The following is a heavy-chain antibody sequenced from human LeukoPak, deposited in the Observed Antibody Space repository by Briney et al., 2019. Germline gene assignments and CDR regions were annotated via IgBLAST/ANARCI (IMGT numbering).Heavy chain of an antibody. Sequence: PGGSLRLSCAASAFTFSSYGMHWVRQAPGKGLEWVAVIWYDGSNKYYADSVKGRFTISRDNSKNTLYLQMNSLRAEDTAVYYCARGYYDSSYYYYYGMDVWGQGTTVTVSS. CDR2: IWYDGSNK. CDR3: ARGYYDSSYYYYYGMDV. CDR1: AFTFSSYG. V-gene: IGHV3-33*01. J-gene: IGHJ6*02. D-gene: IGHD3-22*01.